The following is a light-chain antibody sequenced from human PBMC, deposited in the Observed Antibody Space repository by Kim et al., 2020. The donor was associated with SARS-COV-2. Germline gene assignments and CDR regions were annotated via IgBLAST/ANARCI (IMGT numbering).Light chain of an antibody. CDR3: QQYNSMWT. CDR1: QSIGSS. V-gene: IGKV1-5*03. Sequence: SASVGARVTIPCRASQSIGSSLVWYQQKPGKAPKLLIYKASNLENGVPSRFSGSGSGTEFTLTISSLQPTDCATYYCQQYNSMWTFGQGTKVDIK. J-gene: IGKJ1*01. CDR2: KAS.